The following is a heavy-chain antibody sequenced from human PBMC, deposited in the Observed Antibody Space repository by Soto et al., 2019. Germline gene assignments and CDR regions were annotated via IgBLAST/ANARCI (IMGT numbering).Heavy chain of an antibody. CDR3: ARLEWLSLAAWFDP. Sequence: PGESLKISCKGSGYSFTNYWIGWVRQMPGKGLEWMGMIYPDDSDTKYSPPFQGQVTFSADKSINTAYLQWSSLKASDTAIYYCARLEWLSLAAWFDPWGQGTLVTVSS. J-gene: IGHJ5*02. CDR1: GYSFTNYW. D-gene: IGHD3-3*01. CDR2: IYPDDSDT. V-gene: IGHV5-51*01.